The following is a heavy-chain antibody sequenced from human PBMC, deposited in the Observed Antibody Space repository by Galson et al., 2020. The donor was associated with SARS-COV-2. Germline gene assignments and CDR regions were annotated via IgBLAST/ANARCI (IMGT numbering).Heavy chain of an antibody. D-gene: IGHD1-1*01. J-gene: IGHJ5*02. CDR1: GFTFSTNA. Sequence: GESLKISCAASGFTFSTNAMHWVRQAPGKGLEWVALIGYDGNNKFYADSVKGRFAISRDNAQSTLFLQMNSLGTDDTAVYYCAKRGGPPTGKDNWFDTWGQGTLVTVSS. CDR2: IGYDGNNK. CDR3: AKRGGPPTGKDNWFDT. V-gene: IGHV3-30*09.